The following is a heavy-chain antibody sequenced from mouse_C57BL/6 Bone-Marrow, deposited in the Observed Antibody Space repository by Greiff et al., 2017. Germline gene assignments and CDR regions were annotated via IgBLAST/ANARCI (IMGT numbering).Heavy chain of an antibody. V-gene: IGHV1-61*01. Sequence: VQLQQPGAELVRPGSSVKLSCKASGYTFTSYWMDWVKQRPGQGLEWIGNIYPSDSETHYNQKFKDKATLTVDKSSSTAYMQLNSLTSEDSAVYYCAFITTVHVDYWGRSTTHTVSS. D-gene: IGHD1-1*01. CDR2: IYPSDSET. J-gene: IGHJ2*01. CDR1: GYTFTSYW. CDR3: AFITTVHVDY.